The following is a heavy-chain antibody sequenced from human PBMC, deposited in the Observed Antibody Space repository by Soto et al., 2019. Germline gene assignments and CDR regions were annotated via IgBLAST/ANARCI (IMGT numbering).Heavy chain of an antibody. Sequence: ASVKVSCKASGYTFTSFYMHWVRQAPGQGLEWMGIINPSGGSTSYAQKFQGRVTMTRDTSTSTVYMELSSLRSEDTAVYYCARAPYCSGGSCYSGMSAFDIWGQGTMVTVSS. CDR2: INPSGGST. CDR3: ARAPYCSGGSCYSGMSAFDI. V-gene: IGHV1-46*01. J-gene: IGHJ3*02. D-gene: IGHD2-15*01. CDR1: GYTFTSFY.